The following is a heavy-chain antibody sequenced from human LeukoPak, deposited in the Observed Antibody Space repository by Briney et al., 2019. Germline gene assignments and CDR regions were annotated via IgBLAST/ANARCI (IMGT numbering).Heavy chain of an antibody. CDR3: AKDSLRLHDFWSGYSYYYYYYGMDV. CDR2: ISGDGGST. Sequence: GGSLRLSCAASGFTFDDYAMHWVRQAPGKGLEWVSLISGDGGSTYYADSVKGRFTISRDNSKNSLYLQMNSLRTEDTALYYCAKDSLRLHDFWSGYSYYYYYYGMDVWGQGTTVTVSS. J-gene: IGHJ6*02. D-gene: IGHD3-3*01. V-gene: IGHV3-43*02. CDR1: GFTFDDYA.